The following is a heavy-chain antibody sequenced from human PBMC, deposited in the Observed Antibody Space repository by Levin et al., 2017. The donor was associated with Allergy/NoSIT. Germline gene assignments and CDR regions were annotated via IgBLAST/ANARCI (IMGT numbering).Heavy chain of an antibody. CDR3: AKGNGDYLEDYYYGMDV. CDR2: ISYDGSNK. D-gene: IGHD4-17*01. V-gene: IGHV3-30*18. J-gene: IGHJ6*02. CDR1: GFTFSSYG. Sequence: GGSLRLSCAASGFTFSSYGMHWVRQAPGKGLEWVAVISYDGSNKYYADSVKGRFTISRDNSKNTLYLQMNSLRAEDTAVYYCAKGNGDYLEDYYYGMDVWGQGTTVTVSS.